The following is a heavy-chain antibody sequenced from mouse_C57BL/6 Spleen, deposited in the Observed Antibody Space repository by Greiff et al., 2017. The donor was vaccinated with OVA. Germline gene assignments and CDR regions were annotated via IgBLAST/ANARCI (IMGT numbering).Heavy chain of an antibody. J-gene: IGHJ3*01. D-gene: IGHD2-1*01. CDR2: IDPENGDT. Sequence: VQLKESGAELVRPGASVKLSCTASGFNIKDDYMHWVKQRPEQGLEWIGWIDPENGDTEYASKFQGKATITADTSSNTAYLQLSSLTSEDTAVYYCTMIYSVAYWGQGTLVTVSA. CDR3: TMIYSVAY. V-gene: IGHV14-4*01. CDR1: GFNIKDDY.